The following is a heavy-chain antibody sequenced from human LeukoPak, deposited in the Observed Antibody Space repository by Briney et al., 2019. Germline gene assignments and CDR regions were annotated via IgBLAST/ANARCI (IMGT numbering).Heavy chain of an antibody. CDR2: TYYRSKWYN. D-gene: IGHD6-19*01. Sequence: SQTLSLTCAISGDSVSSNSAAGNWIRQSPSRGLEWPGRTYYRSKWYNDYAVSVKSRITINPDTSKNQFSLQLNSVTPEDTAAYYCARDGGSGWYEDYYYYGMDAWGQGTTVTVSS. CDR1: GDSVSSNSAA. J-gene: IGHJ6*02. V-gene: IGHV6-1*01. CDR3: ARDGGSGWYEDYYYYGMDA.